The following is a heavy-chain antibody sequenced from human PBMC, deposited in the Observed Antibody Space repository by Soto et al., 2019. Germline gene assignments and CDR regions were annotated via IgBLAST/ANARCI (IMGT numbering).Heavy chain of an antibody. CDR2: FDPEDGEI. CDR1: GHTLTEFS. J-gene: IGHJ4*02. D-gene: IGHD1-1*01. V-gene: IGHV1-24*01. Sequence: GASVKVSCKVSGHTLTEFSMHWVRQAPGKGLEWMGGFDPEDGEIMYAQKFQGRVTMTEDTSTDSAYMELSSLRSEDTAVYYCAAGGTRWLHSPFDYWGQGTLVTVSS. CDR3: AAGGTRWLHSPFDY.